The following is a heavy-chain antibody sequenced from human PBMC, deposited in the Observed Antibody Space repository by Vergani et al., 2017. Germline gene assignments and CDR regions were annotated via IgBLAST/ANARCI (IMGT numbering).Heavy chain of an antibody. CDR1: GYTFTSYY. CDR2: INPSGGST. Sequence: QVQLVQSGAEVKKPGAPVKVSCQASGYTFTSYYIQWVRQPPGQGLEWMGIINPSGGSTNYAQKFQGRVTMTRDTSTSTVFMELSSLRSEDTAVYYCARGCGSTSCYKRGEDWFDPWGQGTLVTVSS. V-gene: IGHV1-46*01. CDR3: ARGCGSTSCYKRGEDWFDP. D-gene: IGHD2-2*02. J-gene: IGHJ5*02.